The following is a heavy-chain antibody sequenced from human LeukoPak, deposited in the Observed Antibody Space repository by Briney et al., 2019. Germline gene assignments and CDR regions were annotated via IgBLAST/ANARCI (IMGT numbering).Heavy chain of an antibody. CDR3: ARDFPYCSSTSCYNGAFDI. CDR2: INPNSGGT. CDR1: GYTFTGYY. D-gene: IGHD2-2*02. J-gene: IGHJ3*02. V-gene: IGHV1-2*02. Sequence: ASVKVSCKASGYTFTGYYMHWVRQAPGQGLEWMGWINPNSGGTNYAQKFQGRVTMTRDTSISTAYMELSRLRSDDTAVYYCARDFPYCSSTSCYNGAFDIGGQGTMVSVSS.